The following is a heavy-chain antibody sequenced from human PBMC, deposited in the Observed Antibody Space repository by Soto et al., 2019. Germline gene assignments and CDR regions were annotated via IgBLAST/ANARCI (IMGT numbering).Heavy chain of an antibody. J-gene: IGHJ6*03. CDR1: GGSISSSSYY. Sequence: QLQLQESGPGLVKPSETLSLTCTVSGGSISSSSYYWGWIRQPPGKGLEWIGSIYYSGSTYYNPPLKSRVTISVDTSKNQFSLKLSSVTAADTAVYYCAKLGYCSGGSCYPFYYMDVWGKGTTVTVSS. CDR3: AKLGYCSGGSCYPFYYMDV. D-gene: IGHD2-15*01. CDR2: IYYSGST. V-gene: IGHV4-39*01.